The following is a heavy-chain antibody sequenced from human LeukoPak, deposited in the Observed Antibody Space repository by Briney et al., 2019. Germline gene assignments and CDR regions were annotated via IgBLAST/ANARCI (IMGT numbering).Heavy chain of an antibody. CDR1: GFTFSDSY. V-gene: IGHV3-11*04. CDR2: ISGSGHDI. CDR3: AREIGSGWYQNFDY. Sequence: GGSLRLSCAASGFTFSDSYMTWVRQAPGKGVEWVAYISGSGHDINYSDSVKGRFTISRDNAKNSLYLQMSGLRVEDTAVYYCAREIGSGWYQNFDYWGQGTLVTVSS. J-gene: IGHJ4*02. D-gene: IGHD6-19*01.